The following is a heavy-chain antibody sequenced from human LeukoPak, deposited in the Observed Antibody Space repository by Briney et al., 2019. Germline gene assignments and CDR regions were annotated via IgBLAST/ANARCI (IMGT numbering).Heavy chain of an antibody. D-gene: IGHD1-7*01. CDR2: ISSSGSYI. J-gene: IGHJ4*02. CDR1: GFTFSNYA. Sequence: GGSLRLSCAASGFTFSNYAMNWVRQAPGKGLEWVSSISSSGSYIYYADSMQGRFTISRDNARNSLYLQMNSLRAEDTAVHYCARGNGNFRYYFDYWGQGTLVTVSS. V-gene: IGHV3-21*06. CDR3: ARGNGNFRYYFDY.